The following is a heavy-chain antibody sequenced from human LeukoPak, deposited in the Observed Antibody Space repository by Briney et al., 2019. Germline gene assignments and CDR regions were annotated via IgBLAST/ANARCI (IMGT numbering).Heavy chain of an antibody. CDR3: STETAGNY. CDR1: GHTLRDLS. J-gene: IGHJ4*02. CDR2: YDPEDDER. V-gene: IGHV1-24*01. D-gene: IGHD3-10*01. Sequence: ASVKVSFKAFGHTLRDLSIHWVRQAPGKGLEWMGGYDPEDDERIYSEKFLGRVTLTEDTSTDTDYIELTSLRSDDTAVYYCSTETAGNYWGQGTLVTVSS.